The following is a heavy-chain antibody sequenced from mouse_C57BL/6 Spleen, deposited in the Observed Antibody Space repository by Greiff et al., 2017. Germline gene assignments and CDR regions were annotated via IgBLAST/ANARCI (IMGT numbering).Heavy chain of an antibody. J-gene: IGHJ3*01. Sequence: EVQLQQSGPELVKPGASVKIPCKASGYTFTDYNMDWVKQSHGKSLEWIGDINPNNGGTIYNQKFKGKATLTVDKSSSTAYMELRSLTSEDTAVYYCARMWGNYAWFAYWGQGTLVTVSA. CDR3: ARMWGNYAWFAY. D-gene: IGHD2-1*01. V-gene: IGHV1-18*01. CDR1: GYTFTDYN. CDR2: INPNNGGT.